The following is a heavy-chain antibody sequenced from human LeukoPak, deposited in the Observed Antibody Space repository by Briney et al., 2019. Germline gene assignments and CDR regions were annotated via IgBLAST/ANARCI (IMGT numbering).Heavy chain of an antibody. V-gene: IGHV3-48*04. Sequence: GGSLRLSCEASGFTFSTYSMTWVRQAPGKWLEWVSYISGSGSRIYYADSVKGRFTISRDNAKNSLYLQMNSLRADDTAIYYCARDKDGEDCFDIWGQGTMVTVSS. CDR1: GFTFSTYS. J-gene: IGHJ3*02. CDR3: ARDKDGEDCFDI. CDR2: ISGSGSRI. D-gene: IGHD4-17*01.